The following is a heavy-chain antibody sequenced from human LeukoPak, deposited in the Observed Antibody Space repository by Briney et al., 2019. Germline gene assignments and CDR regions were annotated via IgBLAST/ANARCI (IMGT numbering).Heavy chain of an antibody. CDR1: GFTFSSYA. CDR3: AKSGYCSGGSCPPDLDDWFDP. V-gene: IGHV3-23*01. CDR2: ISGSGGST. J-gene: IGHJ5*02. Sequence: GGSLRLSCAASGFTFSSYAMSWVRQAPGKGLEWVSAISGSGGSTYYADSVKGRFTISRDNSKNTLYLQMNSLGAEDTAVYYCAKSGYCSGGSCPPDLDDWFDPWGQGTLVTVSS. D-gene: IGHD2-15*01.